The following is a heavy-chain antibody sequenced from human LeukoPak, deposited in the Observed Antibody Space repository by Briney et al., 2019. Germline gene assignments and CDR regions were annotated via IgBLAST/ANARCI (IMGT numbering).Heavy chain of an antibody. D-gene: IGHD4-17*01. CDR3: ARSRDYGDYVCQY. J-gene: IGHJ4*02. V-gene: IGHV1-46*01. CDR1: GYTFTSYY. Sequence: ASVKVSCKASGYTFTSYYMHWVRRAPGQGLEWMGIISPSGDSTSYAQKFQGRLTVTSDTSTSTVYMELSSLRSEDTAVYYCARSRDYGDYVCQYWGQGTLVTVSS. CDR2: ISPSGDST.